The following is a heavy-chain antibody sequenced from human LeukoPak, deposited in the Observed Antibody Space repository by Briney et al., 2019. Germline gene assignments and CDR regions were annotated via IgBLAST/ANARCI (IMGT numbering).Heavy chain of an antibody. V-gene: IGHV3-23*01. J-gene: IGHJ4*02. CDR3: AKDRPNYHESNGHYYRRDGDF. CDR1: GFPFSSYA. D-gene: IGHD3-3*01. CDR2: ITSSGDGS. Sequence: PGGSLRLSCAASGFPFSSYAMSWVRQAPGKGLEWVSSITSSGDGSYYADSVKGRFTISRDNSENTLYLQMSSLRAGDTAVYYCAKDRPNYHESNGHYYRRDGDFWGQGTLVTVSS.